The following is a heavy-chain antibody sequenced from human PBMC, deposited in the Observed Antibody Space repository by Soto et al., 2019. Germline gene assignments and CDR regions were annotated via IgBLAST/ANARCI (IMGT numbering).Heavy chain of an antibody. Sequence: VASVKVSCKASGGTFSSYAISWVRQAPGQGLEWMGGIIPIFGTANYAQKFQGRVTITADESTSTAYMELSSLRSEDTAVYYCARGSYYGSGSYPYYYGMDVWGHGTTVTVS. CDR2: IIPIFGTA. CDR1: GGTFSSYA. V-gene: IGHV1-69*13. D-gene: IGHD3-10*01. CDR3: ARGSYYGSGSYPYYYGMDV. J-gene: IGHJ6*02.